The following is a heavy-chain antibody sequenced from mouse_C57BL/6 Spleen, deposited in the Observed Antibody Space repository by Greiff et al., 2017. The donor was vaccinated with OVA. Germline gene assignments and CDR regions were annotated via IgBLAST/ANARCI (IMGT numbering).Heavy chain of an antibody. CDR3: ATRGSRRDAMDC. J-gene: IGHJ4*01. CDR1: GYAFSSSW. Sequence: QVQLQQSGPELVKPGASVKISCKASGYAFSSSWMNWVKQRPGKGLEWIGRIYPGDGDTNYNGKFKGKATLTADKSSSTAYMQLSSLTSEDSAVYFCATRGSRRDAMDCWGQGTSVTVSS. CDR2: IYPGDGDT. V-gene: IGHV1-82*01. D-gene: IGHD1-1*01.